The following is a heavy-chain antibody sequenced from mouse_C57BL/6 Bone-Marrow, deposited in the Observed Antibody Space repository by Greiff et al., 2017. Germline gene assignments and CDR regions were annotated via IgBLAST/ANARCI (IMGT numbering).Heavy chain of an antibody. V-gene: IGHV5-12*01. CDR3: ARVDGYYWYFDV. J-gene: IGHJ1*03. Sequence: EVKVVESGGGLVQPGGSLKLSCAASGFTFSDYYMYWVRQTPEKRLEWVAYISNGGGSTYYPDTVKGRFTISRDNAKNTLYLQMSRLKSEDTAMYYCARVDGYYWYFDVWGTGTTVTVSS. CDR2: ISNGGGST. D-gene: IGHD2-3*01. CDR1: GFTFSDYY.